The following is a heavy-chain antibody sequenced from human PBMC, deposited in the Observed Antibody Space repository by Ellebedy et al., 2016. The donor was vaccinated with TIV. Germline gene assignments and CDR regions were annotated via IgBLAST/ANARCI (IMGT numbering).Heavy chain of an antibody. CDR1: GFTFSSFA. V-gene: IGHV3-23*01. CDR3: AKDWAAAGALDY. CDR2: ISGSGGST. J-gene: IGHJ4*02. D-gene: IGHD6-13*01. Sequence: PGGSLRLSCAASGFTFSSFAMSWVRQAPGKGLEWVSTISGSGGSTYFADSVKGRITIARDTSNHTLSLEMNSLRAEDTAVYYCAKDWAAAGALDYWGQGTLVTVSS.